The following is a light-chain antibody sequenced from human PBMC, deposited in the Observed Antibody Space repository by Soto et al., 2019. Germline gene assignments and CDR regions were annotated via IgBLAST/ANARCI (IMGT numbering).Light chain of an antibody. Sequence: DIQLTQSPIFLSASVGDRVTITCQASQGINRYLNWYQQKPGKAPKLLIYHASSLETGVPSRFSGSGSGTDFTFTISSLQPEDTATYYCQQYSNLPITFGQGTRLEIK. CDR2: HAS. V-gene: IGKV1-33*01. J-gene: IGKJ5*01. CDR1: QGINRY. CDR3: QQYSNLPIT.